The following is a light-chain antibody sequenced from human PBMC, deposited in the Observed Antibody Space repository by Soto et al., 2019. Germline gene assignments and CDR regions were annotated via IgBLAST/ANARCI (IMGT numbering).Light chain of an antibody. J-gene: IGKJ2*01. V-gene: IGKV3-20*01. CDR3: QQYGSSPPYT. CDR2: GAS. Sequence: EIVLTQSPGTLSLSPGERATLSCRASQSVDSTYLAWYQQKPGQAPRLLIYGASSRATGIPDRFSGSGSATDFTLTISRREPEDFAVYYCQQYGSSPPYTFGQGTKVEIK. CDR1: QSVDSTY.